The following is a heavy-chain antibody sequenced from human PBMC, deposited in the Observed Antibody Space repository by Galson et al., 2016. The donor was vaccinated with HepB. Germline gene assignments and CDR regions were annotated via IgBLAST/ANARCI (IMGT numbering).Heavy chain of an antibody. CDR3: ARDPQLTYYYDSSGSHAFDI. J-gene: IGHJ3*02. CDR2: ISSSSSYT. Sequence: SLRLSCAATGFNFRDHYMNWVRQAPGKGPEWVSYISSSSSYTNYADSVKGRFTISRDNAQNSLYLQMNSLRAEGTAVYYCARDPQLTYYYDSSGSHAFDIWGQGTMVTVSS. CDR1: GFNFRDHY. D-gene: IGHD3-22*01. V-gene: IGHV3-11*05.